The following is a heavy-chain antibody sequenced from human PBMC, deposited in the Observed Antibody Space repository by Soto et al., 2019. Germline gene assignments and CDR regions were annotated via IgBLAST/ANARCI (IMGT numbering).Heavy chain of an antibody. J-gene: IGHJ5*02. CDR1: GFTFSSYA. CDR3: AKGGDIVVVVAATSDWFDP. D-gene: IGHD2-15*01. CDR2: ISGSGGST. Sequence: EVQLLESGGGLVQPGGSLRLSCAASGFTFSSYAMSWVRQAPGKGLEWVSAISGSGGSTYYADSVKGRFTISRDNSKNTRYLPMNRLRAEDTAVYYCAKGGDIVVVVAATSDWFDPWGQGTLVTVSS. V-gene: IGHV3-23*01.